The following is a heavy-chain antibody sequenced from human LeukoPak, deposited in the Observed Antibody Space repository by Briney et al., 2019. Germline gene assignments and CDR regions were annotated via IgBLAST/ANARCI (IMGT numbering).Heavy chain of an antibody. CDR1: GGTFSSYA. CDR3: ARAQPEDIVVVVADYYCYYYGMDV. J-gene: IGHJ6*02. D-gene: IGHD2-15*01. CDR2: IIPIFGTA. V-gene: IGHV1-69*13. Sequence: ASVKVSCKASGGTFSSYAIGWVRQAPGQGLEWMGGIIPIFGTANYAQKFQGRVTITADESTSTAYMELSSLRSEDTAVYYCARAQPEDIVVVVADYYCYYYGMDVWGQGTTVTVSS.